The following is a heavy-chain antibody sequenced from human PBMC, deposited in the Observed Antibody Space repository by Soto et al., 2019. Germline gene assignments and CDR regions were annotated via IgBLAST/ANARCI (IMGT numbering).Heavy chain of an antibody. J-gene: IGHJ5*01. V-gene: IGHV4-61*01. Sequence: PSETLSLTCTVSGGSVSSSFFYWSWVRQPPGQRLEWIGYIYYTGTTNYNPSLASRVAMSVDTSKKQFTLNLRSLTAADTARYYCARLTTSSGRSIFDSWGQGMLVTVSS. CDR1: GGSVSSSFFY. CDR2: IYYTGTT. CDR3: ARLTTSSGRSIFDS. D-gene: IGHD1-1*01.